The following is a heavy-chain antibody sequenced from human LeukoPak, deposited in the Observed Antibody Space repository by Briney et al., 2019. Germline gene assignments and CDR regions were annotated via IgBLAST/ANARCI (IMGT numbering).Heavy chain of an antibody. D-gene: IGHD6-13*01. CDR1: TFTXYG. J-gene: IGHJ4*02. CDR3: ASAPYSSRLYIPDY. Sequence: TFTXYGXXXXRQXAGQGGXXXXWSSAYKGKTNYAQKLQGRVTITTDTSTSRAYMEMRSLRSDDPAVYSCASAPYSSRLYIPDYWGQGTLVTVSS. V-gene: IGHV1-18*01. CDR2: SSAYKGKT.